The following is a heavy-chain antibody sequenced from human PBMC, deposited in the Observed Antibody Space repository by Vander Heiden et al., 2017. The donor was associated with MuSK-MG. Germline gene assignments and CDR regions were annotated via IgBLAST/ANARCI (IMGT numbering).Heavy chain of an antibody. J-gene: IGHJ3*02. CDR3: ARGYYGSYAFDI. V-gene: IGHV3-48*02. Sequence: EVQLVESGGGLVQPGESLRLSCSASGFTFSSYSMNWGRQAPGQGLDWFLYISSTGSTIYYADSVKGRFTISRDSAQSSLYLQMNSLRDEDTAVYYCARGYYGSYAFDIWGQGTMVTVSS. CDR1: GFTFSSYS. CDR2: ISSTGSTI. D-gene: IGHD3-10*01.